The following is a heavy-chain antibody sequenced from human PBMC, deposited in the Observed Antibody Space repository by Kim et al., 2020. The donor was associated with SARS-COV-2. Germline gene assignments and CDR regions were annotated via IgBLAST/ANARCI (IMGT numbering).Heavy chain of an antibody. J-gene: IGHJ6*02. CDR3: ARGGDIVLMVYAIEYYYGMDV. V-gene: IGHV1-8*01. CDR2: MNPNSGNT. CDR1: GYTFTSYD. D-gene: IGHD2-8*01. Sequence: ASVKVSCKASGYTFTSYDINWVRQATGQGLEWMGWMNPNSGNTGYAQKFQGIVTITRNTSISTAYMELSRLRSEYTAVYYCARGGDIVLMVYAIEYYYGMDVYDQRSTVTVS.